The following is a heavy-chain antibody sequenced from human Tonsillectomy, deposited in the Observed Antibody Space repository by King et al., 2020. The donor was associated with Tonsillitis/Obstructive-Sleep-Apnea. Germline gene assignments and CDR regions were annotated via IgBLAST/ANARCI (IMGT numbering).Heavy chain of an antibody. CDR3: AIYGDYGAGWFDP. CDR2: INHSGST. J-gene: IGHJ5*02. Sequence: VQLQQWGAGLLKPSETLSLTCAVYGGSFNTYYWSWIRQPPGKGLEWIGEINHSGSTNYNPSLKSRVTISVDTSKNQFSLKLSSVTAADPAVFYCAIYGDYGAGWFDPWGQGTLVTVSS. V-gene: IGHV4-34*01. D-gene: IGHD4-17*01. CDR1: GGSFNTYY.